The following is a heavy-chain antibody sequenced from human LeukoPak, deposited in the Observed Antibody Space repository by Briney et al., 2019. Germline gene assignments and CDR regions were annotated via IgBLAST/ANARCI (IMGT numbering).Heavy chain of an antibody. Sequence: SETLSLTCTVSGGSISSYYWSWIRQHPGKGLEWIGYIYYSESTYYNPSLKSRVSTSVDTSKNQFSLRLSSVTAADTAVYYCARGSDFWSADYWGQGTLVTVSS. J-gene: IGHJ4*02. V-gene: IGHV4-59*06. CDR3: ARGSDFWSADY. D-gene: IGHD3-3*01. CDR2: IYYSEST. CDR1: GGSISSYY.